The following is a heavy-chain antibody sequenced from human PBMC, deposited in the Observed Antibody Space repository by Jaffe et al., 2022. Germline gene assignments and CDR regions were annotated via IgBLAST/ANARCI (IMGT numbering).Heavy chain of an antibody. Sequence: QVQLVESGGGVVQPGRSLRLSCAASGFTFTSYGMHWVRQAPGKELEWVALISYDGSYKYYAASVQGRFTISRDNSKSTLSLQMNSLRLDDTAVYYCVKDGSYNGYDGFEKWGQGTLVTVSS. CDR1: GFTFTSYG. CDR3: VKDGSYNGYDGFEK. CDR2: ISYDGSYK. D-gene: IGHD5-12*01. J-gene: IGHJ4*02. V-gene: IGHV3-30*18.